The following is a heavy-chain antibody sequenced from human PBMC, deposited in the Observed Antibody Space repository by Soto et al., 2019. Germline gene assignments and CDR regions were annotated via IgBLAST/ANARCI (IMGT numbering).Heavy chain of an antibody. Sequence: SVKVSCKASGGTFSSYAISWVRQAPGQGLEWMGGIIPIFGTANYAQKFQGRVTITADESTSTAYMELSSLRSEDTAVYYCAKCGYDSSGRLLRYFQHWGQGTLVTVSS. CDR1: GGTFSSYA. J-gene: IGHJ1*01. CDR2: IIPIFGTA. D-gene: IGHD3-22*01. V-gene: IGHV1-69*13. CDR3: AKCGYDSSGRLLRYFQH.